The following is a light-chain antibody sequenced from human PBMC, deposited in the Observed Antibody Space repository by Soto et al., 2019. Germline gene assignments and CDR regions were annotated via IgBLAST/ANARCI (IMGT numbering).Light chain of an antibody. CDR3: MQSIHWPWT. CDR1: QSLLHRDGNTY. Sequence: DVVLTQSPLSLPVTLGQPASISCKSSQSLLHRDGNTYLNWFQQRPGQSPRRLIYKVSNRDSGVPDRFGGSGSGTDFTLQISRVEAEDVGVYYCMQSIHWPWTFGQGTKMDIK. V-gene: IGKV2-30*02. J-gene: IGKJ1*01. CDR2: KVS.